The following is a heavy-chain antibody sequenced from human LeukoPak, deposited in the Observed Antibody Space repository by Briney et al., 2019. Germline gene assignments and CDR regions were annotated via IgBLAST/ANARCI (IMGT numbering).Heavy chain of an antibody. CDR3: ARGYGIAAAGYRH. CDR1: GGSFSGYY. CDR2: INHSGST. V-gene: IGHV4-34*01. J-gene: IGHJ1*01. Sequence: SETLSLTCAVYGGSFSGYYWSWIRQPPGEGLEWIGEINHSGSTNYNPSLKSRVTISVDTSKNQFSLKLSSVTAADTAVYYCARGYGIAAAGYRHWGQGTLVTVSS. D-gene: IGHD6-13*01.